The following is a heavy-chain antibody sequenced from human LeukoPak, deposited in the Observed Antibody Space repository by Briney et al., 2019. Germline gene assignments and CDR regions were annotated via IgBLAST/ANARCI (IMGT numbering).Heavy chain of an antibody. J-gene: IGHJ2*01. D-gene: IGHD6-19*01. CDR2: IYHSGST. CDR3: ARERRIAVAGTSSLFWYFDL. Sequence: SETLSLTCTVSGYSISSGYYWGWIRQPPGKGLEWIGSIYHSGSTYYNPSLKSRVTISVDTSKNQFPLKLSSVTAADTAVYYCARERRIAVAGTSSLFWYFDLWGRGTLVTVFS. CDR1: GYSISSGYY. V-gene: IGHV4-38-2*02.